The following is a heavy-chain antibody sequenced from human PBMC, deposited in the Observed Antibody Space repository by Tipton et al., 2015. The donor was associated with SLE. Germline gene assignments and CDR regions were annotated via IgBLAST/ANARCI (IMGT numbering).Heavy chain of an antibody. J-gene: IGHJ3*02. CDR1: GFTVSSNY. CDR3: ATDNGASAFDI. CDR2: IYSGGST. D-gene: IGHD1-1*01. Sequence: GSLRLSCAASGFTVSSNYMSWVRQAPGKGLEWVSVIYSGGSTYYADSVKGRFTISRDNSKNTLYLQMNSLRAEDTAVYYCATDNGASAFDIWGQGTMVTVSS. V-gene: IGHV3-66*02.